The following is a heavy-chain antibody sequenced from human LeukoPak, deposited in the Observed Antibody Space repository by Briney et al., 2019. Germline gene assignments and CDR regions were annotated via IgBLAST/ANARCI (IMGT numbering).Heavy chain of an antibody. J-gene: IGHJ3*02. CDR2: ISGSGGST. D-gene: IGHD2-2*03. CDR1: GFTFSSYA. Sequence: PGGPLRLSCAASGFTFSSYAMSWVRQAPGKGLEWVSAISGSGGSTYYADSVEGRFTISRDNSKNTLYLQMNSLRAEDTAVYYCAKVDIVVVPAAPGPIWGQGTMVTVSS. V-gene: IGHV3-23*01. CDR3: AKVDIVVVPAAPGPI.